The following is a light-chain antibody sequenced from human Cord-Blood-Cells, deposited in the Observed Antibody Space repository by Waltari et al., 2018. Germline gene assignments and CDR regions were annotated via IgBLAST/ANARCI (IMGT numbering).Light chain of an antibody. CDR2: DVS. J-gene: IGLJ3*02. CDR1: SSDVGGYNY. V-gene: IGLV2-14*01. CDR3: SSYTSSSTWV. Sequence: QSALTQPASVSRSPGQSITISCTGTSSDVGGYNYVSWYQQHPGKAPNLTIYDVSKRPSGVSNRFSGSKSGNTASLTISGLQAEDEADYYCSSYTSSSTWVFGGGTKLTVL.